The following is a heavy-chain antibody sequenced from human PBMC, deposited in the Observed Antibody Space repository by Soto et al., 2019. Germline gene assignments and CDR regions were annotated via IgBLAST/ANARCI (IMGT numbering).Heavy chain of an antibody. CDR2: IYYSGST. J-gene: IGHJ3*02. CDR3: ARAPGLDSSSWYFAFDI. D-gene: IGHD6-13*01. CDR1: GGSISSYY. V-gene: IGHV4-59*01. Sequence: SETLSLTCTVSGGSISSYYWSWIRQPPGKGLEWIGYIYYSGSTNYNPSLKSRVTISVDTSKNQFSLKLSSVTAADTAVYYCARAPGLDSSSWYFAFDIWGQGTMVTVSS.